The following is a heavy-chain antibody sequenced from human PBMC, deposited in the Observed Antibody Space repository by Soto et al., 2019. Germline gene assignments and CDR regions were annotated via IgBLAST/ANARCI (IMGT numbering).Heavy chain of an antibody. CDR3: ARWVGGSRSAFDI. V-gene: IGHV4-31*03. Sequence: QVQLQESGPGLVKPSQTLSLTCTVSGGSISSGGYYWSWIRQHPGKGLEWIGYIYYHGSTYYNPSLKSRVTIAVDTSKIQFSLKLSSVAAADTAVYYCARWVGGSRSAFDIWGQGTMVTVSS. CDR1: GGSISSGGYY. CDR2: IYYHGST. D-gene: IGHD2-15*01. J-gene: IGHJ3*02.